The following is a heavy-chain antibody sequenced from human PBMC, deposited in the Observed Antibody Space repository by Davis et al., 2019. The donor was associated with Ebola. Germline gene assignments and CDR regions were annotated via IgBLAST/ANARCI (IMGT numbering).Heavy chain of an antibody. Sequence: ESLKISCAASGFTFSSYIMNWVRQPPGKGLEWIGEINHSGSTNYNPSLKSRVTISVDTSKNQFSLKLSSVTAADTAVYYCARDAFPGDYIRWFDSWGQGTQVTVSS. CDR1: GFTFSSYI. CDR2: INHSGST. J-gene: IGHJ5*01. V-gene: IGHV4-34*01. D-gene: IGHD4-17*01. CDR3: ARDAFPGDYIRWFDS.